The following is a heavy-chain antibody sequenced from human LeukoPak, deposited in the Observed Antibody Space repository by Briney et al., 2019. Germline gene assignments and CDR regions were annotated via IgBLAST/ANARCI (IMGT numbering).Heavy chain of an antibody. D-gene: IGHD5-12*01. CDR3: ARNSGYDLNWFDP. CDR2: IYTSGST. Sequence: PSQTLSLTCTVSGVSISSGSYYWRWIRQPAGKGLEWIGRIYTSGSTNYNPSLKSRVTISVDTSKNQFSLKLSSVTAADTAVYYCARNSGYDLNWFDPWGQGTLVSVSS. CDR1: GVSISSGSYY. V-gene: IGHV4-61*02. J-gene: IGHJ5*02.